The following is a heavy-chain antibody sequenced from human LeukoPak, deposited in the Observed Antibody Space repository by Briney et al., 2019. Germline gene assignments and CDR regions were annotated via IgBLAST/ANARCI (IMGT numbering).Heavy chain of an antibody. CDR3: ARLTGGCSSTSCHISDY. J-gene: IGHJ4*02. CDR1: GYSISSGYY. Sequence: SETLSLTCTVSGYSISSGYYRGWIRQPPGKGLEWIGSIYHSGSTYYNPSLKSRVTISVDTSKNQFSLKLSSVTAADTAVYYCARLTGGCSSTSCHISDYWGQGTLVTVSS. V-gene: IGHV4-38-2*02. CDR2: IYHSGST. D-gene: IGHD2-2*02.